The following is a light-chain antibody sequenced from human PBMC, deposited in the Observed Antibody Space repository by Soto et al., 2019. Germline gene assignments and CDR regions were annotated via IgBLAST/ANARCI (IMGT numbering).Light chain of an antibody. Sequence: QAVVTQEPSLTVSPGGTVTLTCGSSTGAVTSGHYPYWFQQKPGQAPRTLIFDTNNKHSWTPARFSGSLLGDKAALTLSGAQPEDEADYYCLLSYEDARFVVFGGGTKMTVL. V-gene: IGLV7-46*01. CDR2: DTN. J-gene: IGLJ2*01. CDR1: TGAVTSGHY. CDR3: LLSYEDARFVV.